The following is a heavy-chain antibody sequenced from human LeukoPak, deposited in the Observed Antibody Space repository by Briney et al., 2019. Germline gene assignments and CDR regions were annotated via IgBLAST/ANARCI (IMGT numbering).Heavy chain of an antibody. Sequence: GASVNVSCKASGYTFTDYYMHWVRQAPGQGLEWMGWINPNSGGTKYAQNFQGRVTMTRDTSISTAYMDLSRLRSDDTAVYYCARISVAGRTAYGMDVWGPGTTVTVSS. D-gene: IGHD6-19*01. CDR2: INPNSGGT. V-gene: IGHV1-2*02. CDR3: ARISVAGRTAYGMDV. CDR1: GYTFTDYY. J-gene: IGHJ6*02.